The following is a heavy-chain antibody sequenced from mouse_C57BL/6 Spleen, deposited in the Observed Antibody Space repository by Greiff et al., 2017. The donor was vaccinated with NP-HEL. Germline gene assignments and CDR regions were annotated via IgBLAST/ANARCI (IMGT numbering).Heavy chain of an antibody. CDR1: GFSFNTYA. J-gene: IGHJ3*01. Sequence: DVKLVESGGGLVQPKGSLKLSCAASGFSFNTYAMNWVRQAPGKGLEWVARIRSKSNNYATYYADSVKDRFTISRDDSESMLYLQMNNLKTEDTAMYYCVRQGCYDYGFAYWGQGTLVTVSA. V-gene: IGHV10-1*01. D-gene: IGHD2-4*01. CDR2: IRSKSNNYAT. CDR3: VRQGCYDYGFAY.